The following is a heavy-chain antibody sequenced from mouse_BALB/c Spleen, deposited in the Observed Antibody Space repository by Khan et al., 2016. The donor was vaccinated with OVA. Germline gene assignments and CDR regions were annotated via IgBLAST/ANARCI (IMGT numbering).Heavy chain of an antibody. Sequence: EVELVESGGGLVKPGGSLKLSCAASGFTFSDYYMYWVRQTPEKGLEWVATISDGGSYTYYPDSVKGRFTIPRDNAKNNLYLQMRRLKPEDTAMYYCARAGYGGFAYWGQGTLVTVSA. CDR1: GFTFSDYY. V-gene: IGHV5-4*02. J-gene: IGHJ3*01. CDR2: ISDGGSYT. D-gene: IGHD1-1*02. CDR3: ARAGYGGFAY.